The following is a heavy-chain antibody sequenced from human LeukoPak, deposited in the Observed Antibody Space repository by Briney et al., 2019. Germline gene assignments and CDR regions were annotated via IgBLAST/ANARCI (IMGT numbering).Heavy chain of an antibody. CDR3: ARSLYSNYYFDY. V-gene: IGHV3-48*04. J-gene: IGHJ4*02. CDR1: GFTLSNAW. D-gene: IGHD4-11*01. Sequence: GGSPRLSCVGSGFTLSNAWMNWVRQAPGKGLEWVSYISSSGSTIYYADSVKGRFTISRDNAKNSLYLQMNSLRAEDTAVYYCARSLYSNYYFDYWGQGTLVTVSS. CDR2: ISSSGSTI.